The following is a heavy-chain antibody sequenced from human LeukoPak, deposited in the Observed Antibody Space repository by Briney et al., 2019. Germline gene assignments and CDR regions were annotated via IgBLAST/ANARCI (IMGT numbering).Heavy chain of an antibody. CDR3: ARGYYGSGSYYIYPNYYYYGMDV. D-gene: IGHD3-10*01. CDR1: GYTFTSYD. V-gene: IGHV1-8*01. J-gene: IGHJ6*02. Sequence: GASVKVSCKASGYTFTSYDINWVRQATGQGLEWMGWMNPNSGNTGYAQKFQGRVTMTRNTSISTAYMELSSLRSEDTAVYYCARGYYGSGSYYIYPNYYYYGMDVWGQGTTVTVSS. CDR2: MNPNSGNT.